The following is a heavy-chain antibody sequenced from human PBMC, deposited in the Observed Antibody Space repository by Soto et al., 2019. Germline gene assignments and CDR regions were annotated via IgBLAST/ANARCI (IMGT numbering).Heavy chain of an antibody. CDR3: ARVWPESVYIWGSYRLDY. CDR2: ISAYNGNT. Sequence: ASVKVSCKASGYTFTSYGISWVRQAPGQGLEWMGWISAYNGNTNYAQKLQGRVTMTTDTSTGTAYMELRSLRSDDAAVYYCARVWPESVYIWGSYRLDYWGQGTLVTV. D-gene: IGHD3-16*02. CDR1: GYTFTSYG. V-gene: IGHV1-18*01. J-gene: IGHJ4*02.